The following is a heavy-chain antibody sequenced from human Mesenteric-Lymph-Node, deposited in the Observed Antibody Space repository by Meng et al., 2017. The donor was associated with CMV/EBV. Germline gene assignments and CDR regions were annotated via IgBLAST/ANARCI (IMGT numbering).Heavy chain of an antibody. J-gene: IGHJ6*02. CDR1: GYTFTGYY. CDR3: ARPSLIVPAAMRYYYYGMDV. Sequence: ASVKVSCKASGYTFTGYYMHWVRQAPGQGLEWMGWINPNSGGTNYAQKFQGRVTMTRDTSISTAYMELSRLRSDDTAVYYCARPSLIVPAAMRYYYYGMDVWGQGTTVTVSS. CDR2: INPNSGGT. V-gene: IGHV1-2*02. D-gene: IGHD2-2*01.